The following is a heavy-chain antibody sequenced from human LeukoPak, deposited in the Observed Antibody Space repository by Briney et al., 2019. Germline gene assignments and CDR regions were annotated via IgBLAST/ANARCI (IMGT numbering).Heavy chain of an antibody. CDR3: ASMSGYSYDDFDY. CDR2: INHSGST. Sequence: GSLRLSCAASGFTFSIYAMSWVRQPPGKGLEWIGEINHSGSTNYNPSLKSRVTISVDTSKNQFSLKLSSVTAADTAVYYCASMSGYSYDDFDYWGQGTLVTVSS. CDR1: GFTFSIYA. D-gene: IGHD5-18*01. J-gene: IGHJ4*02. V-gene: IGHV4-34*01.